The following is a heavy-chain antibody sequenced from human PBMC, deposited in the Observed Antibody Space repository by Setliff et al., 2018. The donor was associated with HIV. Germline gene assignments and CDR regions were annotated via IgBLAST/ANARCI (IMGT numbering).Heavy chain of an antibody. CDR2: ISHRGDL. J-gene: IGHJ4*02. D-gene: IGHD3-16*01. Sequence: SETLSLTCNVSGDSITRSRYWWGWIRQSPGKGLQWLADISHRGDLAYRESLKRRLTISRDTSKNQFSLQLTSVTAADTAVYYCVNPSGAMGDFDSWGQGTLVTVSS. CDR1: GDSITRSRYW. V-gene: IGHV4-39*01. CDR3: VNPSGAMGDFDS.